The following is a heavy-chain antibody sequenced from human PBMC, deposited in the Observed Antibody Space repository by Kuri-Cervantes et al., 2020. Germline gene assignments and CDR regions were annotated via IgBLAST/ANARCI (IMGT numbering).Heavy chain of an antibody. V-gene: IGHV3-9*01. Sequence: SLKISCAASGFTFDDYAMHWVRQAPGKGLEWVSGISWNSGSIGYADSVKGRFTISRDNSKNTLYLQMNGLRAEDTAVYYCAKVIAVAGPLDYWGQGTLVTVSS. J-gene: IGHJ4*02. CDR3: AKVIAVAGPLDY. CDR1: GFTFDDYA. CDR2: ISWNSGSI. D-gene: IGHD6-19*01.